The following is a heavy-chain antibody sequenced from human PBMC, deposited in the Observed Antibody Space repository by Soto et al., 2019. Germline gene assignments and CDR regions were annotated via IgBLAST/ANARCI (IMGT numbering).Heavy chain of an antibody. D-gene: IGHD3-22*01. J-gene: IGHJ4*02. CDR3: ARGNNLSSGYKLDY. Sequence: GGSLRLSCAASGFTFSSYGMHWVRQAPGKGLEWVAVIWYDGSNKYYADSVKGRFTISRDNSKNTLYLQMNSLRAEDTAVYYCARGNNLSSGYKLDYWGQGTLVTVSS. CDR1: GFTFSSYG. CDR2: IWYDGSNK. V-gene: IGHV3-33*01.